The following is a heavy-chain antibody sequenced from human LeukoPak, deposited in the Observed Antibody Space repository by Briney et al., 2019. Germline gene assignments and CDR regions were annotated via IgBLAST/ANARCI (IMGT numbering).Heavy chain of an antibody. D-gene: IGHD2-15*01. CDR2: IIPIFGTA. CDR1: GGTFSSYA. CDR3: ATGRSTPAFDI. J-gene: IGHJ3*02. V-gene: IGHV1-69*01. Sequence: GGSLRLSCAASGGTFSSYAISWVRQAPGQGLEWMGGIIPIFGTANYAQKFQGRVTITADESTSTAYMELSSLRSEDTAVYYCATGRSTPAFDIWGQGTMVTVSS.